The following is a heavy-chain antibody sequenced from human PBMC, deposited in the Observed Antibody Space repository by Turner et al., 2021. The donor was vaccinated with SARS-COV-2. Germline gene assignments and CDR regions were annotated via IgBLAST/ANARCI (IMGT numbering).Heavy chain of an antibody. CDR3: AKDRIVGATMGASRA. D-gene: IGHD1-26*01. J-gene: IGHJ5*02. CDR1: GFIFSSYG. CDR2: ISGSCDTT. Sequence: EVQLLESGGGLVQPGGSLRLSCAASGFIFSSYGMSWVRQAPGKGLEWVSVISGSCDTTYYADSVEGRFTISRDNSKKTLYLQMSSLRAEDTAVYYCAKDRIVGATMGASRAWGQGTLVTVSS. V-gene: IGHV3-23*01.